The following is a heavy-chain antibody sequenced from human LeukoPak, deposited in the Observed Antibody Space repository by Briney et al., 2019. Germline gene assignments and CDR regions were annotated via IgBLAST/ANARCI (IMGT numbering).Heavy chain of an antibody. V-gene: IGHV4-59*12. CDR3: ARALTDDYGDYVGFDPRFTNDNYSDY. D-gene: IGHD4-17*01. J-gene: IGHJ4*01. CDR2: IYYSGST. CDR1: GGSISSYY. Sequence: SETLSLTCTVSGGSISSYYWSWIRQPPGKGLEWIGYIYYSGSTNYNPSLKSRVTISVDTSKNQFCLKLSSVTAADTAVYYCARALTDDYGDYVGFDPRFTNDNYSDYWGHGTLVTFSS.